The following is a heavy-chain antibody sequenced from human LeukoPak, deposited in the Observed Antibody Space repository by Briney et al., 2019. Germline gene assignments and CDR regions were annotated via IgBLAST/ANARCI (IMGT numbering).Heavy chain of an antibody. Sequence: SETLSLTCTVSGGSISSYYWSWIRQPAGKGLEWIGRIYTSGSTNYNPSLKSRVTMSVDTSKNQFSLKLSSVTAADTAVYYCAREALYYYDGSGRINNWFDPWGQGTLVTVSS. CDR2: IYTSGST. CDR3: AREALYYYDGSGRINNWFDP. CDR1: GGSISSYY. D-gene: IGHD3-22*01. J-gene: IGHJ5*02. V-gene: IGHV4-4*07.